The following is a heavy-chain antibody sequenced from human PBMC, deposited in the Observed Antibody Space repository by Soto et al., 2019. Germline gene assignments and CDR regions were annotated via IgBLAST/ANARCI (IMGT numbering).Heavy chain of an antibody. Sequence: ASVKVSCKACGYTFTGYYMHWVRQAPGQGLEWMGWINPNSGGTNYAQKFQGWVTMTRDTSISTAYMELSRLRSDDTAVYYCARMNYDILTGPLYRMDVSGQGTTVTVSS. CDR2: INPNSGGT. CDR1: GYTFTGYY. D-gene: IGHD3-9*01. CDR3: ARMNYDILTGPLYRMDV. J-gene: IGHJ6*02. V-gene: IGHV1-2*04.